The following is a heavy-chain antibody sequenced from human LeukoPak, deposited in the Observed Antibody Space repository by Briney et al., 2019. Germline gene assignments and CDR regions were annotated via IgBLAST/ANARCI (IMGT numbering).Heavy chain of an antibody. V-gene: IGHV3-30*03. Sequence: GRSLRLSCAASGFTFSSYGMHWVRQAPGKGLEWVAVISYDGSNKYYADSVKGRFTISRDNSKNTLYLQMNSLRAEDTAVYYCATPRYCSGGSCYSTVWGKGTTVTISS. J-gene: IGHJ6*04. CDR3: ATPRYCSGGSCYSTV. D-gene: IGHD2-15*01. CDR1: GFTFSSYG. CDR2: ISYDGSNK.